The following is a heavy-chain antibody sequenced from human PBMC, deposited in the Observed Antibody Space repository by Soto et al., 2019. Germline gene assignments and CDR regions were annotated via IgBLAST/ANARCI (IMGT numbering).Heavy chain of an antibody. J-gene: IGHJ4*02. D-gene: IGHD4-4*01. CDR3: ARSMHYSDGSNYSPFDY. Sequence: PSETLSLTCTVSGGSFSSGNYYLSWIRQPPGKGLEWIGYFYYTGSTNYNPSLKSRVTISIDASKNQFSLRLSSVTAADTAVYYCARSMHYSDGSNYSPFDYWGQGTLVTVSS. CDR1: GGSFSSGNYY. V-gene: IGHV4-61*01. CDR2: FYYTGST.